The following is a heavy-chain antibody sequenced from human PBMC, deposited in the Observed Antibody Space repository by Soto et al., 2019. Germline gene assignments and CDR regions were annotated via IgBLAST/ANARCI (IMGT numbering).Heavy chain of an antibody. CDR1: GFTFSSYS. V-gene: IGHV3-21*01. D-gene: IGHD3-22*01. CDR2: ISSSSSYI. Sequence: PGGSLRLSCAASGFTFSSYSMNWVRQAPGKGLEWVSSISSSSSYIYYADSVKGRFTISRDNAKNSLYLQVNSLRAEDTAVYYCARGYYYDSSGYYHFDYWGQGTLVTVSS. CDR3: ARGYYYDSSGYYHFDY. J-gene: IGHJ4*02.